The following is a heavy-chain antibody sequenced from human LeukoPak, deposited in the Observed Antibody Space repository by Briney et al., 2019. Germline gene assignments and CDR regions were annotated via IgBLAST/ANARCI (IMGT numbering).Heavy chain of an antibody. Sequence: GASVKVSCKASGYTFTGYYMHWVRQAPGQGLEWMGWINPNSGGTNYAQKLQGRVTMTTDTSTSTAYMELRSLRSDDTAVYYCARDAPRWRNAFDFWGRGTLVTVSS. J-gene: IGHJ3*01. D-gene: IGHD2-15*01. V-gene: IGHV1-2*02. CDR2: INPNSGGT. CDR1: GYTFTGYY. CDR3: ARDAPRWRNAFDF.